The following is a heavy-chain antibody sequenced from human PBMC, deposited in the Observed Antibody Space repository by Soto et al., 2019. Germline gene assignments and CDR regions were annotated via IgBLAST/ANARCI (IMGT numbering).Heavy chain of an antibody. J-gene: IGHJ4*02. D-gene: IGHD3-16*01. CDR2: ISGNAAST. CDR3: AKVDYVSRARAGYFDS. V-gene: IGHV3-23*01. Sequence: GGSLRLSCAASGFTFTTYSMSWVRQAPGRGLEWVAVISGNAASTYNADSVRGRVVISGDNFKNTRFLQLTSLSAAETAVYFCAKVDYVSRARAGYFDSWGQGTLVTVSS. CDR1: GFTFTTYS.